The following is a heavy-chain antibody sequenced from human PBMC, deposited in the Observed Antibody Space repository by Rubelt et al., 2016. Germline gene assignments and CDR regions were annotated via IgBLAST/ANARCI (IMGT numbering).Heavy chain of an antibody. CDR1: GFSPSTSGRC. CDR2: IAWDEDK. Sequence: QVTLRGSGPALVKPTQTLPLTCTFSGFSPSTSGRCVSWFRQPPGKALAWLARIAWDEDKYYSTSLKTRLTISKDTSKNQVVLTMTNMDPVDTATYSGARSLLPDCYDSSGGMDVWGQGTTVTVSS. V-gene: IGHV2-70*15. D-gene: IGHD3-22*01. CDR3: ARSLLPDCYDSSGGMDV. J-gene: IGHJ6*02.